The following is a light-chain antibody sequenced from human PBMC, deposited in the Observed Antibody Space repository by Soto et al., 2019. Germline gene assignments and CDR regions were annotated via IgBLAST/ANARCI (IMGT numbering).Light chain of an antibody. CDR1: SSNIGSNY. J-gene: IGLJ3*02. CDR2: RDN. V-gene: IGLV1-47*01. CDR3: AAWDDSLRGRL. Sequence: QSALTQPPSASGTPGQRVTISCSGSSSNIGSNYIYWYQQLPGTAPKLLIFRDNQRPPGVPDRFSGSKSGSSASLAISGLRSEDEADYYCAAWDDSLRGRLFGGGTKLTVL.